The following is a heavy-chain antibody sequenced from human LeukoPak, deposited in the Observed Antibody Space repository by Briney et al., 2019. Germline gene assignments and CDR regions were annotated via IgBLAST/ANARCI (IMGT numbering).Heavy chain of an antibody. CDR3: ARGRQDIVLMVYAMFDP. CDR1: GGSISSGGYY. V-gene: IGHV4-31*03. J-gene: IGHJ5*02. Sequence: SQTLSLTCTVSGGSISSGGYYWNWIRQHPGKGLEWIGYIYNSGSTYYNPSLKSRVTISVDTSKNQFSLKLSSVPAADTAVYYCARGRQDIVLMVYAMFDPWGQGTLVTVSS. D-gene: IGHD2-8*01. CDR2: IYNSGST.